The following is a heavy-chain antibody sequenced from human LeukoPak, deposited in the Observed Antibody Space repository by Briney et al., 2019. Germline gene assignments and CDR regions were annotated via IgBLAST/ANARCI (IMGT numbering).Heavy chain of an antibody. J-gene: IGHJ6*02. D-gene: IGHD6-19*01. CDR1: GFTFSSYA. Sequence: HTGGSLRLSCAASGFTFSSYAMHWVRQAPGKGLEWVSGISWNSKNIGYAAPVKGRFTISRDNAKNSLYLQMNSLRAEDTAFYYCARGNRDSSGFYYYYGMDVWGQGTTVTVSS. V-gene: IGHV3-9*01. CDR3: ARGNRDSSGFYYYYGMDV. CDR2: ISWNSKNI.